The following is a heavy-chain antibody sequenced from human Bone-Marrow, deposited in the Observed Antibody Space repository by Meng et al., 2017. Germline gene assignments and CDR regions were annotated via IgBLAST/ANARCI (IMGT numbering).Heavy chain of an antibody. V-gene: IGHV1-2*06. J-gene: IGHJ4*02. D-gene: IGHD1-26*01. CDR2: INPNSGGT. CDR3: ARGVVGAPCD. Sequence: QWKLVQPGAGVKKAGAQLKVSCKASGYTFPGYYMHWVRQAPGQGLEWMGRINPNSGGTNYAQKFQGRVTMTRDTSISTAYMELSRLRSDDTAVYYCARGVVGAPCDWGQGTLVTVSS. CDR1: GYTFPGYY.